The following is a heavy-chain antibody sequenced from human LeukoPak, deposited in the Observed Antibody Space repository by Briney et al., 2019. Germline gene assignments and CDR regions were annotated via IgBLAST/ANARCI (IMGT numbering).Heavy chain of an antibody. J-gene: IGHJ6*03. Sequence: GGSLRLSCAASGFTFSSYGMHWVRQAPGKGLEWVAVISYDGSNKYYADSVKGRFTISRDNSKNTLYLQMNSLRAEDTAVYYCAKDRCSNGVGCYYYYMDVWGKGTTVTISS. D-gene: IGHD2-8*01. CDR1: GFTFSSYG. CDR3: AKDRCSNGVGCYYYYMDV. V-gene: IGHV3-30*18. CDR2: ISYDGSNK.